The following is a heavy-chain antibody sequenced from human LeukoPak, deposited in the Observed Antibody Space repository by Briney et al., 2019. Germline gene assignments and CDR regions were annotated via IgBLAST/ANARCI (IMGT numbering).Heavy chain of an antibody. D-gene: IGHD5-24*01. Sequence: PGGSLRLSCAASGLTFSTYDMHWVRHATGKGLEWVSVIGTAGDTYYPGSVKGQFTISRDNSKNTLYLQMNSLRADDTAVYYCAMKAVPRPRLHDAFDFWGQGTVVSVSS. CDR3: AMKAVPRPRLHDAFDF. CDR1: GLTFSTYD. J-gene: IGHJ3*01. V-gene: IGHV3-13*03. CDR2: IGTAGDT.